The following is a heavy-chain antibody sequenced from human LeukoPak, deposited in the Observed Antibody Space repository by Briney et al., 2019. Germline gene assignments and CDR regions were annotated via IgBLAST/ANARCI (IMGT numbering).Heavy chain of an antibody. CDR1: GGTFSSYA. CDR3: ARGGGRWLQLSVADYYGMDV. J-gene: IGHJ6*02. CDR2: IIPVLGIT. D-gene: IGHD5-24*01. V-gene: IGHV1-69*04. Sequence: ASVKVSCKASGGTFSSYAISWVRQAPGQGLEWMGRIIPVLGITNYAQKFQGRVTITADKSTSTADMELSGLRSEDTAVYYCARGGGRWLQLSVADYYGMDVWGRGTTVTVSS.